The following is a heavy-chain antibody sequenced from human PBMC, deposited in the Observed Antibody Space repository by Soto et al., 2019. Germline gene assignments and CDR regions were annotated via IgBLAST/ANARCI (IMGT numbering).Heavy chain of an antibody. Sequence: SETLSLTCAVSGGSISSSNWWSWVRQPPGKGLEWIGEIYHSGSTNYNPSLKSRVTISVDKSKNQFSLKLSSVTAADTAVYYCARDRQWQQLAGGPNWFDPWGQGTLVTVSS. V-gene: IGHV4-4*02. D-gene: IGHD6-13*01. CDR2: IYHSGST. CDR3: ARDRQWQQLAGGPNWFDP. CDR1: GGSISSSNW. J-gene: IGHJ5*02.